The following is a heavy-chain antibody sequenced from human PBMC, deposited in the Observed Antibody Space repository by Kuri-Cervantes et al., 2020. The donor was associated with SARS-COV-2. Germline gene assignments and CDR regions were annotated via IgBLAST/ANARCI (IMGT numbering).Heavy chain of an antibody. D-gene: IGHD6-13*01. CDR3: ARDLRWAAAGKATSVDY. Sequence: GGSLRLSCAASGFTFSSYAMSWVRQAPGKGLEWVSAISGSGGSTYYADSVKGRFTISRDNSKNTLYLQMNSLRAEDTAVYYCARDLRWAAAGKATSVDYWGQGTLVTVSS. CDR1: GFTFSSYA. CDR2: ISGSGGST. V-gene: IGHV3-23*01. J-gene: IGHJ4*02.